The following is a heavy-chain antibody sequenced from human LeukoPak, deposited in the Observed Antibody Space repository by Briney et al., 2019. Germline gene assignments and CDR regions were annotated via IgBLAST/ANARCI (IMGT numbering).Heavy chain of an antibody. D-gene: IGHD6-13*01. V-gene: IGHV1-69*04. CDR1: GGTFSSYA. CDR2: IIPILGIA. Sequence: GASVKVSCKASGGTFSSYAISWVRRAPGQGLEWMGRIIPILGIANYAQKFQGRVTITADKSTSTAYMELSSLRSEDTAVYYCASRRGIAAAGYYYYYGMDVWGQGTTVTVSS. CDR3: ASRRGIAAAGYYYYYGMDV. J-gene: IGHJ6*02.